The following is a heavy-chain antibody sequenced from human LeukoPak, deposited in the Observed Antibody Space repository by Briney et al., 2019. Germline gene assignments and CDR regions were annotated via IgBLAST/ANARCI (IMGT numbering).Heavy chain of an antibody. Sequence: PGGSLRLSCAASGFTFSSYSMNWVRQAPGKGLEWVSSISSSSSYIYYADAVKGRFTISRDNSKNTLYLQMYSLRAEDTAIYYCAKAPPYTKYFDYWGQGTLLTVSS. V-gene: IGHV3-21*04. CDR1: GFTFSSYS. D-gene: IGHD1-1*01. J-gene: IGHJ4*02. CDR3: AKAPPYTKYFDY. CDR2: ISSSSSYI.